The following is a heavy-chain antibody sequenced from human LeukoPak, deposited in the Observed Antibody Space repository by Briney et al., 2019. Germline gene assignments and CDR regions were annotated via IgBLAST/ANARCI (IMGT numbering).Heavy chain of an antibody. CDR2: ITSDGSGT. CDR1: GFTLSNYY. Sequence: GGSLRLSCTASGFTLSNYYIHWVRQAPGKGPVWVARITSDGSGTNYADSVKGRFTISRDNAKNTVYLQMNRLRVEDTAVYYCATNPRTDFDIWGQGTMVTVSS. J-gene: IGHJ3*02. D-gene: IGHD1-1*01. V-gene: IGHV3-74*01. CDR3: ATNPRTDFDI.